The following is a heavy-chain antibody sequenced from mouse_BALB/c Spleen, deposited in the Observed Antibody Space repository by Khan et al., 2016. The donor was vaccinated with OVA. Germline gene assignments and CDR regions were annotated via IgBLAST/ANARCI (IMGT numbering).Heavy chain of an antibody. D-gene: IGHD2-13*01. CDR2: IWACGST. CDR3: ARDFDDSVEYCDV. Sequence: VQLQESGPGLVAPSQSLSITCTVSGFSLISYAVHWVRQPPGKGLEWLGVIWACGSTNYNSALISRLSISKDNSKSQVVLKMNSLQIDDTAMYYCARDFDDSVEYCDVWGAGTTVTVSS. J-gene: IGHJ1*01. CDR1: GFSLISYA. V-gene: IGHV2-9*02.